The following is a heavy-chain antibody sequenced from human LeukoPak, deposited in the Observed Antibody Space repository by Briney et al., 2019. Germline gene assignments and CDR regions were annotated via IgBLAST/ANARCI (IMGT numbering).Heavy chain of an antibody. J-gene: IGHJ4*02. Sequence: SVNVSCTASGGTFSSYAISWVRQAPGQGLEWMGGIIPIFGTANYAQKFQGRVTITADESTSTAYMELSSLRSEDTAVYYCARLYDSSGYYYVGKDYWGQGTLVTVSS. CDR1: GGTFSSYA. CDR2: IIPIFGTA. V-gene: IGHV1-69*13. D-gene: IGHD3-22*01. CDR3: ARLYDSSGYYYVGKDY.